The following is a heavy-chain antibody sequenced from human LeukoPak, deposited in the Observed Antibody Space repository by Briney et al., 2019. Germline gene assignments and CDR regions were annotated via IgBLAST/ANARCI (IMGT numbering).Heavy chain of an antibody. CDR2: IYTSGST. J-gene: IGHJ5*02. CDR3: ARDQYYYGSGLYWFDP. Sequence: SETLSLTCTVSGGSISSYYWGWIRQPAGKGLEWIGRIYTSGSTNYNPSLKSRVTMSVDTSKNQFSLKLSSVTAADTAVYYCARDQYYYGSGLYWFDPWGQGTLVTVSS. D-gene: IGHD3-10*01. V-gene: IGHV4-4*07. CDR1: GGSISSYY.